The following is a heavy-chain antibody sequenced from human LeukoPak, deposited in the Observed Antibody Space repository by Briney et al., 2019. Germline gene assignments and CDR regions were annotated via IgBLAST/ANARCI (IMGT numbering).Heavy chain of an antibody. V-gene: IGHV4-4*09. Sequence: SETLSLTCTVSGVSVSGYYWSWIRQPQGKGLEYMGCIYSSGNTNYNPSLKSRVTISVDTSKNQFSLKLSSVTGADTAVYYCARHSGSLDYWGQGPLVTVSS. J-gene: IGHJ4*02. CDR3: ARHSGSLDY. CDR1: GVSVSGYY. D-gene: IGHD3-10*01. CDR2: IYSSGNT.